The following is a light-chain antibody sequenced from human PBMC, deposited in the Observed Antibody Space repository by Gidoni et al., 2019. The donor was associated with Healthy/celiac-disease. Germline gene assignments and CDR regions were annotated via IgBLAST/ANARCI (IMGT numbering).Light chain of an antibody. Sequence: AIRMTQSPSSFSASTGDRVTITCRASQGISSYLAWYQQKPGKAPKLLIDAASTLQSGVPSRFSGSGSGTDFTLTISCLQSEDFATYYCQQYYSYPHTFGPGTKVDIK. CDR1: QGISSY. CDR3: QQYYSYPHT. V-gene: IGKV1-8*01. CDR2: AAS. J-gene: IGKJ3*01.